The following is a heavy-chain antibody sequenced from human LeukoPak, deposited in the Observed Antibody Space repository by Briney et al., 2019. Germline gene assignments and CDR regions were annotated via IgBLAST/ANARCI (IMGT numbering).Heavy chain of an antibody. CDR3: AKDGSYYYDSSGYYQFDY. CDR2: ISGSGGST. Sequence: PGGSLRLSCAASGFTFSSYAMSWVRQAPGKGLEWVSAISGSGGSTYYADSVKGRFTISRDNSKNTLYLQMNSLRAGDTAVYYCAKDGSYYYDSSGYYQFDYWGQGTLVTVSS. V-gene: IGHV3-23*01. J-gene: IGHJ4*02. CDR1: GFTFSSYA. D-gene: IGHD3-22*01.